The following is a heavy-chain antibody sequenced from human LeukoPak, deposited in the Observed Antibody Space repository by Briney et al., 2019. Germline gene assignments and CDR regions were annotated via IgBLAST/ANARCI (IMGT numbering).Heavy chain of an antibody. CDR1: GGSISSSSYY. V-gene: IGHV4-39*01. D-gene: IGHD3-10*01. CDR2: IYYSGST. Sequence: MSSETLSLTCTVSGGSISSSSYYWGWIRQPPGKGLEWIGSIYYSGSTYYNPSLKSRVTISVDTSKNQFSLKLSSVTAADTAVYDCARQFFYDPHMVRGVVWIYWFDPWGQGTLVTVSS. J-gene: IGHJ5*02. CDR3: ARQFFYDPHMVRGVVWIYWFDP.